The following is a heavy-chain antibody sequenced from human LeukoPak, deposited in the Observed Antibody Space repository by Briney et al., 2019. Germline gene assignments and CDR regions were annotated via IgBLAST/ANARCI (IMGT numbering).Heavy chain of an antibody. CDR2: ISSSSSYI. CDR3: ARYQNDVHYFDY. CDR1: GFTFSSYS. J-gene: IGHJ4*02. V-gene: IGHV3-21*01. D-gene: IGHD1-1*01. Sequence: PGGSLRLSCAASGFTFSSYSMNWVRQAPGKGLEWVSSISSSSSYIYYADSVKGRFTISRDNAKNSLYLQMNSLRAEDTAVYYWARYQNDVHYFDYWGQGTLVTVS.